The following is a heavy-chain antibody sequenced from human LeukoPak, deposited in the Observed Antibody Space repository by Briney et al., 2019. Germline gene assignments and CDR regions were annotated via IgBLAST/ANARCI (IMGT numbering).Heavy chain of an antibody. J-gene: IGHJ4*02. CDR2: ISAGNGNT. V-gene: IGHV1-3*01. D-gene: IGHD5-18*01. Sequence: ASVKVSCKASGYTFTSYSMHWVRQAPGQSLEWMGWISAGNGNTKYSQNFQGRVTITRDTSASTVYMELSSLRSEDTAVYYCARSESGYSYGFQVFDYWGQGTLVTVSS. CDR3: ARSESGYSYGFQVFDY. CDR1: GYTFTSYS.